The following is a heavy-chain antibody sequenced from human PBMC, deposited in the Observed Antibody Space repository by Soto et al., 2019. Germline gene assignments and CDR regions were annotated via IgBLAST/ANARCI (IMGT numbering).Heavy chain of an antibody. CDR3: ARDLAAGNCDY. D-gene: IGHD6-13*01. Sequence: PGGSLRLSCAASGFNFNTYTMNWVRQAPGKGLEWVSSISSGSSYIYNAASVKGRFTISRDNAQNSLYLQMNSLRAEDTAVYYCARDLAAGNCDYWGQGTLVTVSS. CDR2: ISSGSSYI. CDR1: GFNFNTYT. J-gene: IGHJ4*02. V-gene: IGHV3-21*04.